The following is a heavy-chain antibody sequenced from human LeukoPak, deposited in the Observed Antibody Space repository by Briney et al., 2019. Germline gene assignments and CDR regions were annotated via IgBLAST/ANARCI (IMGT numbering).Heavy chain of an antibody. V-gene: IGHV4-39*07. CDR3: AREWGSITMLAYAFDI. CDR2: IYYSGST. D-gene: IGHD3-22*01. Sequence: PSETLSLTCTVSGGSTSSSSYYWGWIRQPPGKGLEWIGSIYYSGSTYYNPSLKSRVTISVDTSKNQFSLKLSSVTAADTAVYYCAREWGSITMLAYAFDIWGQGTMVTVSS. CDR1: GGSTSSSSYY. J-gene: IGHJ3*02.